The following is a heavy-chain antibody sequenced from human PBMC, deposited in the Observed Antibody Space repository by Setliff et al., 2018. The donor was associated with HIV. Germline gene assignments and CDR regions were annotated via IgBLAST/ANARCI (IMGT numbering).Heavy chain of an antibody. Sequence: TSETLSLTCTVSGGSISSSGYYWGWIRQPPGKGLEWIGNMYYRGSTYYNPSLKSRVIISVDTSKNQFSLKLNSVTAADTAMYYCARVVDADYLDYWGQGTPVTVSS. CDR2: MYYRGST. J-gene: IGHJ4*02. V-gene: IGHV4-39*01. CDR1: GGSISSSGYY. CDR3: ARVVDADYLDY. D-gene: IGHD2-15*01.